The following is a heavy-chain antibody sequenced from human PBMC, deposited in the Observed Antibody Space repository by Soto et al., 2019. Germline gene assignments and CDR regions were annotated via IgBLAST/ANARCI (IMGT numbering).Heavy chain of an antibody. CDR3: ARFHADLYYFDY. D-gene: IGHD2-2*01. CDR1: GGSISSSSYY. V-gene: IGHV4-39*01. Sequence: PSETLSLTCTVSGGSISSSSYYWGWIRQPPGKGLEWIGSIYYSGSTYYNPSLKSRVTISVDTSKNQFSLKLSSVTAADTAVYYCARFHADLYYFDYWGQGTLVTVSS. CDR2: IYYSGST. J-gene: IGHJ4*02.